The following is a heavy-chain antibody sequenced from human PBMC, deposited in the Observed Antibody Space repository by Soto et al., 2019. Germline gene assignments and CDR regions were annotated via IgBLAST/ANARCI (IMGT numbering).Heavy chain of an antibody. CDR1: GFTFSHYG. CDR3: AKSEAVADYWYYFDY. CDR2: IAYAGSNK. D-gene: IGHD2-8*02. V-gene: IGHV3-30*18. J-gene: IGHJ4*02. Sequence: GGSLRLSCAASGFTFSHYGMHWVRQAPGKGLEWVAVIAYAGSNKYSADSVKGRFTISRDNSKNTLYLQMNSLRVEDTAVYYCAKSEAVADYWYYFDYWGQGTQVTVSS.